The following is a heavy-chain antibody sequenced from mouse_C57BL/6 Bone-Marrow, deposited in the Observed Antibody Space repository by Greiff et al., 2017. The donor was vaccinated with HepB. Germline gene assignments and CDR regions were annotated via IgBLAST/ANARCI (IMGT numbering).Heavy chain of an antibody. J-gene: IGHJ3*01. Sequence: EVQGVQSGGGLVQPGASLKLSCAASGYTFSDYYMYWVRQTPEKRLEWVAYISNGGGSTYYPDNVKGRYTVSRDNATNTLYLQMSRLKSADTAMYYCARSGCYGTPWFAYWGQGTLVTVSA. V-gene: IGHV5-12*01. CDR2: ISNGGGST. CDR3: ARSGCYGTPWFAY. D-gene: IGHD1-1*01. CDR1: GYTFSDYY.